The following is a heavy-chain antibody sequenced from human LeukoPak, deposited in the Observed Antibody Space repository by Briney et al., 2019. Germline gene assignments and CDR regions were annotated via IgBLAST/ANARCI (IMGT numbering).Heavy chain of an antibody. J-gene: IGHJ4*02. CDR3: ARKARGHYFDY. CDR1: GYTFTSYG. Sequence: ASVKVSCKASGYTFTSYGISWVRQAPGQGLEWMGGIIPIFGTANYAQKFQGRVTITADESTSTAYMELSSLRPEDTAVYYCARKARGHYFDYWGQGTLVTVSS. CDR2: IIPIFGTA. D-gene: IGHD5-12*01. V-gene: IGHV1-69*13.